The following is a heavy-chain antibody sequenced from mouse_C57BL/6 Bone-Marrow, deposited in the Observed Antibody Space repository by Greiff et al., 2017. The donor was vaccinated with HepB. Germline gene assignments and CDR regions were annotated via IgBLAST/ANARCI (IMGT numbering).Heavy chain of an antibody. CDR3: ARANWDDWYFDV. CDR2: SRNKANDYTT. Sequence: VQLKESGGGLVQSGRSLRLSCATSGFTFSDFYMEWVRQAPGKGLEWIAASRNKANDYTTEYSASVKGRFIVSRDTSQSILYLQMNALRAEDTAIYYCARANWDDWYFDVWGTGTTVTVSS. D-gene: IGHD4-1*02. V-gene: IGHV7-1*01. J-gene: IGHJ1*03. CDR1: GFTFSDFY.